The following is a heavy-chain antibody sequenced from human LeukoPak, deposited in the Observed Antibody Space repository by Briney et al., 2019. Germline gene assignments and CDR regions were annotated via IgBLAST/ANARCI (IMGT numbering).Heavy chain of an antibody. CDR3: ANARGG. Sequence: GGSLRLSCAASGFTFSSYAMSWVRQAPGKGLEWVSAISDSGGNTYYADSMKGRFTISRDNSKNALYLQMNSLRADDTAIYYCANARGGWGQGTLVTVSS. V-gene: IGHV3-23*01. CDR2: ISDSGGNT. CDR1: GFTFSSYA. J-gene: IGHJ1*01. D-gene: IGHD3-10*01.